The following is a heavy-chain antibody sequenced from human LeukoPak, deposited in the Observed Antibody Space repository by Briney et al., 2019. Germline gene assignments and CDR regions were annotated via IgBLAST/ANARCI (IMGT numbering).Heavy chain of an antibody. Sequence: PGGSLRLSCAASGFTFSNAWMSWVRQAPGKGLEWVGRIKSKTDGGTTDYAAPVKGRFTISRDDSKNTLYLQMNSLKTEDTAVYYCAKDLRTIAVAGTGWGQGTLVTVSS. D-gene: IGHD6-19*01. V-gene: IGHV3-15*01. CDR2: IKSKTDGGTT. J-gene: IGHJ4*02. CDR3: AKDLRTIAVAGTG. CDR1: GFTFSNAW.